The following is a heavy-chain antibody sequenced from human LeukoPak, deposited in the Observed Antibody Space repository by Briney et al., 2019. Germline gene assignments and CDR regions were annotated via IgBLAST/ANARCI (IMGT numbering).Heavy chain of an antibody. CDR2: INHSGST. Sequence: SETLSLTCAVYGGSFSGYYWSWIRQPPGKGLEWIGEINHSGSTNYNPSLKSRVTISVDTSKNQFSLRLSSVTAADTAVYYCARHRPYYYDSSGYYLFDYWGQGTLVTVSS. J-gene: IGHJ4*02. CDR1: GGSFSGYY. D-gene: IGHD3-22*01. V-gene: IGHV4-34*01. CDR3: ARHRPYYYDSSGYYLFDY.